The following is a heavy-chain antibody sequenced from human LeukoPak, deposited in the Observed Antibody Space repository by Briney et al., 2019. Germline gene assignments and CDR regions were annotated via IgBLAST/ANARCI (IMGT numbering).Heavy chain of an antibody. Sequence: SSVTVSCKASGGTFSSYAISWVRQAPGQGLEWMGRIIPILGIANYAQKFQGRVTVTADKSTSTAYMELSSLRSEDTAVYYCARDYYSSSWYYYYGMDVWGQGTTVTVSS. J-gene: IGHJ6*02. CDR2: IIPILGIA. V-gene: IGHV1-69*04. CDR3: ARDYYSSSWYYYYGMDV. D-gene: IGHD6-13*01. CDR1: GGTFSSYA.